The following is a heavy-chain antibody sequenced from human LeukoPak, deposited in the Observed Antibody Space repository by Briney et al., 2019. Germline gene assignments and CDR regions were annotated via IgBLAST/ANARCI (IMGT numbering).Heavy chain of an antibody. J-gene: IGHJ4*02. Sequence: PGGSLRLSCAASGFTVSSNYMSWVRQAPGKGLEWVSVIYSGGSTYYADSVKGRFTISRDNSKNTLYLQMNSLRAEDTAVYYCASTIAMVRGVTDYWGQGTLVTVSS. V-gene: IGHV3-66*01. CDR2: IYSGGST. CDR1: GFTVSSNY. CDR3: ASTIAMVRGVTDY. D-gene: IGHD3-10*01.